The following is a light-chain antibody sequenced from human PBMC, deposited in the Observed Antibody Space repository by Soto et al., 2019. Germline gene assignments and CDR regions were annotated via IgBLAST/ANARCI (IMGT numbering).Light chain of an antibody. V-gene: IGLV2-14*01. CDR3: SSYRTGSAFYV. CDR1: SSDVGDYNY. CDR2: EVR. Sequence: QSVVTQPASVSGSPGQSITISCTGTSSDVGDYNYVSWYQHHLGKAPKLIIYEVRNRPSGVSNRFSGAKSGNTASLTISGLQAEDEADYYCSSYRTGSAFYVFGTGTKLTVL. J-gene: IGLJ1*01.